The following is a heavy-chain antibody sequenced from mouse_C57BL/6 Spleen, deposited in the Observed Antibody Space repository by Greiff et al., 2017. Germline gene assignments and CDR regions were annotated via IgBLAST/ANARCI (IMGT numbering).Heavy chain of an antibody. CDR2: INPSTGGT. J-gene: IGHJ2*01. CDR1: GYSFTGYY. Sequence: VQLQQSGPELVKPGASVKISCKASGYSFTGYYMNWVKQSPEKSLEWIGEINPSTGGTTYNQKFKAKATLTVDKSSSTAYMQLKSLTSEDSAVYYCARSWDGYDYWGQGTTLTGSS. CDR3: ARSWDGYDY. V-gene: IGHV1-42*01. D-gene: IGHD2-3*01.